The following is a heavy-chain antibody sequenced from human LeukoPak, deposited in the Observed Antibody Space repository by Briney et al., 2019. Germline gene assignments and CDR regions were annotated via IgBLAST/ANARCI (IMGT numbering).Heavy chain of an antibody. CDR2: INIGGTKT. CDR3: ATDGAGFDT. J-gene: IGHJ5*02. V-gene: IGHV3-11*01. CDR1: GFTFDDYY. Sequence: GWALRLSCAASGFTFDDYYMSWIRQAPGKGLDWLSYINIGGTKTHYADSVKGRVTISRDNDKKSLYLEMNNLRAEDTAVYYCATDGAGFDTWGQGVLVTVSS.